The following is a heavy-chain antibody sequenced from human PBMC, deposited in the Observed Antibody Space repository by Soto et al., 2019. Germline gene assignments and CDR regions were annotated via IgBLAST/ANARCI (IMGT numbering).Heavy chain of an antibody. J-gene: IGHJ5*02. CDR1: GGSISSGEYY. CDR2: IYYSGST. CDR3: ARWWSGSRQGFDP. Sequence: SETLSLTCTVSGGSISSGEYYLSWIRQHPGKGLEWIGYIYYSGSTYYNPSLKSRVTISVDTSKNQFSLKLSSVTAADTAVYYCARWWSGSRQGFDPWGQGTLVTVSS. V-gene: IGHV4-31*03. D-gene: IGHD3-3*01.